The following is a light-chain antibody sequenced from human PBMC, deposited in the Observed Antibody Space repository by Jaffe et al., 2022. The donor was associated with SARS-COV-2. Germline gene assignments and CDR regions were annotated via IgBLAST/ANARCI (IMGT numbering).Light chain of an antibody. V-gene: IGLV3-21*04. Sequence: SYVLTQPPSVSVAPGKTARITCGGNNIASKSVHWYQQKPGQAPVLVIYYDSDRPSGIPERFSGSNSGNTATLTISRVEAGDEADYYCQVWDSSSDHPVFGGGAKLTVL. J-gene: IGLJ3*02. CDR3: QVWDSSSDHPV. CDR1: NIASKS. CDR2: YDS.